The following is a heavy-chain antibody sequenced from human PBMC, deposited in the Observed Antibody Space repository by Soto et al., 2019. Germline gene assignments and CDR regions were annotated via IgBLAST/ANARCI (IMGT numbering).Heavy chain of an antibody. CDR2: ISGSGGST. CDR3: AKMHGWSCSGGGCYSYWLGFPLNGNGWFDP. D-gene: IGHD2-15*01. CDR1: GFTSSSYA. Sequence: GGSLRLSCAASGFTSSSYAMSWVRQAPGKGLEWVSAISGSGGSTYYADSVKGRFTISRDNSKNTLYLQMNSLRAEDTAVYYCAKMHGWSCSGGGCYSYWLGFPLNGNGWFDPWGQGTLVTVSS. J-gene: IGHJ5*02. V-gene: IGHV3-23*01.